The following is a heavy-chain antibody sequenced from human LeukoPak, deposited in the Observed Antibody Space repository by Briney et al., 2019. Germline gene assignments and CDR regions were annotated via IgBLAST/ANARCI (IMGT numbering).Heavy chain of an antibody. V-gene: IGHV4-34*01. CDR2: INHSGST. CDR3: AGHDGSGYSFFDC. CDR1: GGSFSGYY. Sequence: SETLSLTCAVYGGSFSGYYWSWIRQPPGKGLEWIGEINHSGSTNYNPSLKSRVTMSVDTSKNQFSLKLSSVTAADTAVYYCAGHDGSGYSFFDCWGQGTLVTVSS. J-gene: IGHJ4*02. D-gene: IGHD3-22*01.